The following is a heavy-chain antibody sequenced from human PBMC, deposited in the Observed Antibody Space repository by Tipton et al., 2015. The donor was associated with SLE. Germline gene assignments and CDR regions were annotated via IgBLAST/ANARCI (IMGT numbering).Heavy chain of an antibody. V-gene: IGHV3-30*02. J-gene: IGHJ4*02. Sequence: SLRLSCAASGFTFSSYGMHWVRQAPGKGLEWVAFIRYDGSNKYYADSVKGRFTISRDNSKNTLYLQMNSLRAEDTAVYYCAKGGTAMVGGYFDYWGQGTLVTVSS. CDR1: GFTFSSYG. D-gene: IGHD5-18*01. CDR2: IRYDGSNK. CDR3: AKGGTAMVGGYFDY.